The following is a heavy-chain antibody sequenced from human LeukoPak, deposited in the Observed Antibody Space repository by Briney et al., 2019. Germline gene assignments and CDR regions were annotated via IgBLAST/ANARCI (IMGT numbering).Heavy chain of an antibody. CDR2: ISYDGSNK. CDR3: ARDEVGVWGSYPH. Sequence: GGSLRLSCAASGFTFSSYGMHWVRQAPGKGVEWVAVISYDGSNKYYADSVKGRFTISRDNSKNTLYLQMNSLRAEDTAVYYCARDEVGVWGSYPHWGQGTLVTVSS. J-gene: IGHJ4*02. CDR1: GFTFSSYG. D-gene: IGHD3-16*02. V-gene: IGHV3-30*03.